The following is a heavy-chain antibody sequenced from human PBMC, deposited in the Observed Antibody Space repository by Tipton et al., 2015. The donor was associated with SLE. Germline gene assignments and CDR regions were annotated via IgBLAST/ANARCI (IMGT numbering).Heavy chain of an antibody. Sequence: QSGAEVKKPGASVKVSCKASGYTFTSYGISWVRQAPGQGLEWMGWISAYNGNTNYAQKLQGRVTMTTDTSTSTGYMELRSLRSDDTAVYYCARDRPTRYDFWSGPDAFDIWGQGTMVTVSS. CDR2: ISAYNGNT. D-gene: IGHD3-3*01. CDR3: ARDRPTRYDFWSGPDAFDI. J-gene: IGHJ3*02. CDR1: GYTFTSYG. V-gene: IGHV1-18*01.